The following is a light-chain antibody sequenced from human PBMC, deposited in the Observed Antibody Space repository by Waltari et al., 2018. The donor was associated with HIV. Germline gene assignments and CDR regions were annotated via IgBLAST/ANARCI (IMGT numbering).Light chain of an antibody. CDR3: AAWDGSLNGRVV. CDR1: SSNIGSNT. V-gene: IGLV1-44*01. CDR2: SNN. Sequence: QSVLTQPPSASGTPGPRVTISCSGSSSNIGSNTVNWYQQLPGTAPKLLIYSNNQRPSGVPDRFSGSKSGTSASLAISGLQSEDEADYYCAAWDGSLNGRVVFGGGTKLTVL. J-gene: IGLJ2*01.